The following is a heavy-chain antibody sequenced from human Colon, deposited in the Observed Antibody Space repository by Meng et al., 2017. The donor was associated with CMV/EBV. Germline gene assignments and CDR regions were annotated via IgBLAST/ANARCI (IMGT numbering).Heavy chain of an antibody. J-gene: IGHJ4*02. D-gene: IGHD3-10*01. Sequence: CAGAGFSITGYAMDWVRQDPGKGLEWVSVISASGYITFYAESVKGRFTIGRDTSKNTVYLQLYSLRAEDTAVYYCAKSPTRSYYFDYWGQGSLVTVSS. CDR3: AKSPTRSYYFDY. V-gene: IGHV3-23*01. CDR2: ISASGYIT. CDR1: GFSITGYA.